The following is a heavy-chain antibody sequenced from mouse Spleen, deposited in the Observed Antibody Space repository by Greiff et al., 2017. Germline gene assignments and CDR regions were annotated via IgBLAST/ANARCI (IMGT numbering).Heavy chain of an antibody. CDR2: IWSDGST. V-gene: IGHV2-6-1*01. J-gene: IGHJ4*01. D-gene: IGHD2-1*01. CDR3: ARHVYYGNYEAMDY. Sequence: QVQLKESGPGLVAPSQSLSITCTVSGFSLTSYGVHWVRQPPGKGLEWLVVIWSDGSTTYNSALKSRLSISKDNSKSQVFLKMNSLQTDDTAMYYCARHVYYGNYEAMDYWGQGTSVTVSS. CDR1: GFSLTSYG.